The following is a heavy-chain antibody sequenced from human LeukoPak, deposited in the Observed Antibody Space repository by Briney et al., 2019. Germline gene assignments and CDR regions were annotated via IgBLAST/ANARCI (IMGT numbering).Heavy chain of an antibody. CDR2: IFYGGNT. V-gene: IGHV4-39*01. CDR3: ACSTDSSRYFFDY. J-gene: IGHJ4*02. D-gene: IGHD3-22*01. CDR1: GGSISSSSYY. Sequence: PSETLSLTCTVSGGSISSSSYYWDWIRQPPGKGLEWIGSIFYGGNTYYNPSLKSRVTISVDTSKNQFSLKLSSVTAADTAVYYCACSTDSSRYFFDYWGQGTLVTVSS.